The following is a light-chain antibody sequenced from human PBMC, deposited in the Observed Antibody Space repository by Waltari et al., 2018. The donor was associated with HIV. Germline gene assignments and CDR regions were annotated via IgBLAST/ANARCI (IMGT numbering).Light chain of an antibody. CDR1: SSDVGAYND. CDR3: SSYAGSNIWV. V-gene: IGLV2-8*01. J-gene: IGLJ3*02. Sequence: QSALTQPPSASGSPAQSVTISCTGTSSDVGAYNDVCWHQQYPGKAPKLMIYEVSKRPSGVPDRFSGSKSGNTASLTVSGLQAEDEADYYCSSYAGSNIWVFGGGTKLTVL. CDR2: EVS.